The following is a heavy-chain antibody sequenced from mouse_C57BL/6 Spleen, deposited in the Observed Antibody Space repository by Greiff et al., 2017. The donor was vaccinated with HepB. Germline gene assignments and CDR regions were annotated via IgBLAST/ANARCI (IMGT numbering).Heavy chain of an antibody. CDR3: ARRYDYYYAMDY. V-gene: IGHV5-17*01. CDR1: GFTFSDYG. J-gene: IGHJ4*01. CDR2: ISSGSSTI. Sequence: DVVLVESGGGLVKPGGSLKLSCAASGFTFSDYGMHWVRQAPEKGLEWVAYISSGSSTIYYADTVKGRFTISRDNAKNTLFLQMTSLRSEDTAMYYCARRYDYYYAMDYWGQRTSVTVSS. D-gene: IGHD2-4*01.